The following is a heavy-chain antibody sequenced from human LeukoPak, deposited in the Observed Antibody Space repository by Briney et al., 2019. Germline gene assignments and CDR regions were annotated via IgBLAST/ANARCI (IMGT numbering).Heavy chain of an antibody. CDR1: GFTFSNYA. Sequence: PGGSLRLSCAASGFTFSNYAMSWIREAPGKGLDWVSGISNSGGGTFYADSVKGRFTISRDNSKNTLYLQVSSLRVEDTAVYHCARDNWNDVSGAFDIWGQGTMVTVSS. D-gene: IGHD1-1*01. J-gene: IGHJ3*02. V-gene: IGHV3-23*01. CDR3: ARDNWNDVSGAFDI. CDR2: ISNSGGGT.